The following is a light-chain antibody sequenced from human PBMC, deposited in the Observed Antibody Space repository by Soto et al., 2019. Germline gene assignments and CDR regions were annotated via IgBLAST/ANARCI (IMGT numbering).Light chain of an antibody. J-gene: IGLJ2*01. CDR2: SNN. CDR3: AAWDDSLNGPGVV. V-gene: IGLV1-44*01. CDR1: SSNIGSNT. Sequence: QAVVTQPPSASGTPGQRVTISCSGSSSNIGSNTVNWYQQLPGTAPKLLIYSNNQRPSGVPDRFSGSKSGTSASLAISGLQSEDEADYYCAAWDDSLNGPGVVFGGGTKLT.